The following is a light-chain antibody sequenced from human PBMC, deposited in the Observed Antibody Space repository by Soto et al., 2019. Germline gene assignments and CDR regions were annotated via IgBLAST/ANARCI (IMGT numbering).Light chain of an antibody. J-gene: IGKJ5*01. Sequence: EIVLTQSPGARSLSPGEGATLSCRASQSISSNYLAWYQQKPGQAPRLLIYGASSRATSIPDRFSGSGSGTTFTLTISRLEPEDFAVYYCQRYGRSPPITFGQGTRLEIK. CDR3: QRYGRSPPIT. CDR1: QSISSNY. V-gene: IGKV3-20*01. CDR2: GAS.